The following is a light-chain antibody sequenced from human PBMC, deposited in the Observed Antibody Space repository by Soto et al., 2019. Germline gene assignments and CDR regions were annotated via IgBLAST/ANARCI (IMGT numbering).Light chain of an antibody. V-gene: IGKV1-39*01. CDR3: QQYSNWPT. CDR2: AAS. CDR1: QSISSY. Sequence: DIQMTQSPSALSASVGDRVTITCRASQSISSYLNWYQQKPGKAPKLLIYAASSLQSGVPSRFSGSGSGREFTLTISSLQSEDSALYYCQQYSNWPTFGQRARPAI. J-gene: IGKJ5*01.